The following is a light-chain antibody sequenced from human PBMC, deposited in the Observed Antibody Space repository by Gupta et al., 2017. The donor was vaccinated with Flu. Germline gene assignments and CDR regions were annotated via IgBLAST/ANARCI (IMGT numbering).Light chain of an antibody. CDR3: SAYTRSDTLV. CDR2: DVV. Sequence: QSALTQPASLSGSPGRSITISCNGTRNDIGGYNFVSWYQQFPGEAPKLVIYDVVNRPSGISNLFSGSKSGNTASLTISGLQAEDDATYYCSAYTRSDTLVFGGGTKLTVL. J-gene: IGLJ3*02. V-gene: IGLV2-14*03. CDR1: RNDIGGYNF.